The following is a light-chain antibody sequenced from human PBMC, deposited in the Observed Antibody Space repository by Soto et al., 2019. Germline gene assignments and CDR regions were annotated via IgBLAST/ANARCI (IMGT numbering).Light chain of an antibody. Sequence: EILMTPSPSTLSVSPGESATLSCGASQSVSSNLAWYQQKPGQAPRLLIYGASTRATGIPASFSGSGSGTEFTLTISSLQSDDFAVHYCQQYNNWHPITFGQGTRLEIK. CDR3: QQYNNWHPIT. J-gene: IGKJ5*01. CDR2: GAS. CDR1: QSVSSN. V-gene: IGKV3-15*01.